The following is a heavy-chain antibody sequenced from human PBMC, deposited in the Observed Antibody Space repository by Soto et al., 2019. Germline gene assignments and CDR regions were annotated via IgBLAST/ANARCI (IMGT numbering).Heavy chain of an antibody. CDR3: ARWGIAAGDY. D-gene: IGHD6-13*01. Sequence: QVQLVESGGGVVQPGRSLRLSCAASGFTFSSYGMHWVRQAPGKGLEWAAVIWYDGSNKYYADSVKGRFTISRDNSKNTLYLQMNSLRAEDTAVYYCARWGIAAGDYWGQGTLVTVSS. V-gene: IGHV3-33*01. J-gene: IGHJ4*02. CDR1: GFTFSSYG. CDR2: IWYDGSNK.